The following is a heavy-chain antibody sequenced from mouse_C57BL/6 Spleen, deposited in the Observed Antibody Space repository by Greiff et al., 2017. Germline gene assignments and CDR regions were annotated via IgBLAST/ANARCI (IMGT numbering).Heavy chain of an antibody. CDR2: IYPRSGNT. CDR1: GYTFTSYG. V-gene: IGHV1-81*01. J-gene: IGHJ4*01. CDR3: SRYYCGSSHLYGAMDY. D-gene: IGHD1-1*01. Sequence: VQLQQSGAELARPGASVKLSCKASGYTFTSYGISWVKQRPGQGLEWIGEIYPRSGNTDYNEKFKGKATLTADKSSSAAYMELRSLTSEDSAVYFCSRYYCGSSHLYGAMDYWGQGTSVTVS.